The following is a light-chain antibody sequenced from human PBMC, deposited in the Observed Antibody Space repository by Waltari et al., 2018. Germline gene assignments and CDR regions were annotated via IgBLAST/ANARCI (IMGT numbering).Light chain of an antibody. CDR3: QHYGGSSS. CDR2: GAS. J-gene: IGKJ1*01. V-gene: IGKV3-20*01. CDR1: QSVYSSS. Sequence: DIVLTQSPGTLSLSPGERAHLSCRASQSVYSSSLAWYQQKPGQPPRLLMYGASTRATGIPDRFSGSSGSGTDFTLTISRLEPEDFAVYYCQHYGGSSSFGQGTKVEIK.